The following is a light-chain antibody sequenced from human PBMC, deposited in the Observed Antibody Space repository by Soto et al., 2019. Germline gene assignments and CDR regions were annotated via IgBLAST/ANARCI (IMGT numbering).Light chain of an antibody. V-gene: IGKV3-15*01. Sequence: IVLTESPANLSVSPREKTTLSCMASQSVSRKLAWYQQKPGQAPRLPIYGASTRATGIPARFSGSGSGTEFTLTISSLKPEDLAVYDGQQYNNCNSITFGQGTRLEI. CDR3: QQYNNCNSIT. CDR2: GAS. J-gene: IGKJ5*01. CDR1: QSVSRK.